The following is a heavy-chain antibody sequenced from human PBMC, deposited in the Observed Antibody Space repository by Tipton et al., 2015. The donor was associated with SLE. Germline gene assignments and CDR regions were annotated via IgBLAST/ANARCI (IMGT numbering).Heavy chain of an antibody. J-gene: IGHJ4*02. CDR3: ARVGTGLFDY. CDR1: GGSISSSSYY. Sequence: TLSLTCTVSGGSISSSSYYWGWIRQPPGKGLEWIGSIYYSGSTYYNPSLKSRVTISVDTSKNQFSLKLSSVTAADTAVYYRARVGTGLFDYWDQGTLVTVSS. CDR2: IYYSGST. V-gene: IGHV4-39*07. D-gene: IGHD7-27*01.